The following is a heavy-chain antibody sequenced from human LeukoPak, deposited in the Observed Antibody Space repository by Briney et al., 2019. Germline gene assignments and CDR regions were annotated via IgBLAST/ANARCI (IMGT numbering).Heavy chain of an antibody. CDR2: IYYSGST. Sequence: PSETLSLTCTVSGGSVSSGSYYWSWIRQPPGKGLEWIGYIYYSGSTNYNPSLKSRVTISVDTSKNQFSLKLSSVTAADTAVYYCARWGPKVDSSGYYSLYYYYGMDVWGQGTTVTVSS. V-gene: IGHV4-61*01. CDR1: GGSVSSGSYY. CDR3: ARWGPKVDSSGYYSLYYYYGMDV. J-gene: IGHJ6*02. D-gene: IGHD3-22*01.